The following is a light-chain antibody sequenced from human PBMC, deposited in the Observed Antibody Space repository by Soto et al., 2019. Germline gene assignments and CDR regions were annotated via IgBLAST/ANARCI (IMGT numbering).Light chain of an antibody. CDR1: SGSIASNY. Sequence: NFMLTQPHAVSESPGKTVTSSCTRSSGSIASNYVQWYQQRPGSAPTTVIYEDNQRHSGVPDRFSGSIDSSSNSATLTISGLKTEDEADYYCQSYDSSNHVVFGGGTKLTVL. CDR3: QSYDSSNHVV. CDR2: EDN. V-gene: IGLV6-57*04. J-gene: IGLJ2*01.